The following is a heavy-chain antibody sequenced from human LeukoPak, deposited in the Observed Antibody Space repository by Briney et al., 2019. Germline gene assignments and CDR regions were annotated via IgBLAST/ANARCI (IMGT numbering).Heavy chain of an antibody. D-gene: IGHD1-26*01. CDR2: IWHDGTNR. V-gene: IGHV3-33*08. Sequence: GGSLRLSCAASGFTFSSYWMHWVRQAPGKGLEWVAVIWHDGTNRYYADSVKGRFTISRDNSKNTLYLQMNSLRAEDTAVYYCARDRFSGSYHPRGIDYWGQGTLVTVSS. J-gene: IGHJ4*02. CDR3: ARDRFSGSYHPRGIDY. CDR1: GFTFSSYW.